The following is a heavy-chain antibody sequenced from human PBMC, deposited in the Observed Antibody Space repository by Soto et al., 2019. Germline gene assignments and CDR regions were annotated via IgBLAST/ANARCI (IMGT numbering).Heavy chain of an antibody. D-gene: IGHD3-22*01. J-gene: IGHJ4*02. V-gene: IGHV3-23*01. CDR3: AKDRDGEDYYEPDLDY. CDR2: ISGSGGST. CDR1: GFTFSSYA. Sequence: EVQLLESGGGLVQPGGSLRLSCAASGFTFSSYAMSWVRQAPGKGLEWVSAISGSGGSTYYADSVKGRFTISRDNSKNTLYLQMNSLRAEDTAVYYCAKDRDGEDYYEPDLDYWGQGTLVTVSS.